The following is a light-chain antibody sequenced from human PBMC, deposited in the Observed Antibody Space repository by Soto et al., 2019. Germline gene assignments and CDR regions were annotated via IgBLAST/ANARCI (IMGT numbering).Light chain of an antibody. V-gene: IGKV3-11*01. Sequence: PGERATLSCRVSQSVSSYLAWYQQKPGQAPRLLIYDASNRAPGIPARFSGSGSGTDFTLTISSLEPEDFAVYYCQQRSNWPRLTFGGGTKVEIK. CDR3: QQRSNWPRLT. CDR2: DAS. CDR1: QSVSSY. J-gene: IGKJ4*01.